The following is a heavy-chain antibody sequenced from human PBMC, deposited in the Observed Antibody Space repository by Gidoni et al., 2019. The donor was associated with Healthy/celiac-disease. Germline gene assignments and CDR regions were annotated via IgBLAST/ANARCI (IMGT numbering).Heavy chain of an antibody. CDR2: ISGSGGST. CDR3: AKEVVKGDFYGMDV. Sequence: EVQLLESGGGLVQPGGSVSLYCAASGCIFRSYAMSWVRQAPGKGLEWVSAISGSGGSTYYADSVKGRFTISRDNSKNTLYLQMNSLRAEDTAVYYCAKEVVKGDFYGMDVWGQGTTVTVSS. CDR1: GCIFRSYA. D-gene: IGHD2-2*01. V-gene: IGHV3-23*01. J-gene: IGHJ6*02.